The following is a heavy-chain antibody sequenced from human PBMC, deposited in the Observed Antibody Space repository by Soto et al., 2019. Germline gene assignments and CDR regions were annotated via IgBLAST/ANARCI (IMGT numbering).Heavy chain of an antibody. CDR2: IYHSGST. V-gene: IGHV4-30-2*01. CDR1: GGSISSGGYS. J-gene: IGHJ4*02. CDR3: ASYDSSGRFDY. Sequence: PSETLSLTCAVSGGSISSGGYSWSWIRQPPGKGLEWIGYIYHSGSTYYNPSLKSRVTISVDRSKNQFSLKLSSVTAADTAVYYYASYDSSGRFDYWGQGTLVTVSS. D-gene: IGHD3-22*01.